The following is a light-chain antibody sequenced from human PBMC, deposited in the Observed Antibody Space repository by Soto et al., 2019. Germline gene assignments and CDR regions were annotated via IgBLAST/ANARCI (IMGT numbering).Light chain of an antibody. CDR1: SXDVGSYNY. Sequence: QSALTQPASVSGSPGQSITISCTGTSXDVGSYNYVSWYQLHPGKAPKLMIYEVSNRPSGVSNRFSGSKSGDTASLTISGLQAEDEADYYCSSYTTRTTLYVFGTGTKVTVL. CDR2: EVS. J-gene: IGLJ1*01. V-gene: IGLV2-14*01. CDR3: SSYTTRTTLYV.